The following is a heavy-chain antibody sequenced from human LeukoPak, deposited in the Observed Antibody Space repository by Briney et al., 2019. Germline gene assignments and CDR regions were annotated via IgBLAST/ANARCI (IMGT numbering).Heavy chain of an antibody. CDR2: IYYSGST. V-gene: IGHV4-31*03. Sequence: SETLSLTCTVSGGSISSGGYYWSWIRQHPGKGLEWIGYIYYSGSTYYNPSLKSRVTISVDTSKNQFSLKLSSVTAADTAVYYCASLPPVAVAGWGIDYWGQGTLVTVSS. J-gene: IGHJ4*02. CDR1: GGSISSGGYY. CDR3: ASLPPVAVAGWGIDY. D-gene: IGHD6-19*01.